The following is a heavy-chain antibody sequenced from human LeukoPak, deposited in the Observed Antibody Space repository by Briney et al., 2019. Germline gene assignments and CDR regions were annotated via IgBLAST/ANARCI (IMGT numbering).Heavy chain of an antibody. CDR2: IYSGGST. D-gene: IGHD5-12*01. CDR1: GFTASSNY. V-gene: IGHV3-66*02. J-gene: IGHJ4*02. CDR3: ARRNGGYDSFDY. Sequence: GGSLRLSCAASGFTASSNYMSWVRQAPGKGLEWVSVIYSGGSTYYADSVKGRFTISRDNSKNTLYLQMNSLRAEDTAVYYCARRNGGYDSFDYWGQGTLVTVSS.